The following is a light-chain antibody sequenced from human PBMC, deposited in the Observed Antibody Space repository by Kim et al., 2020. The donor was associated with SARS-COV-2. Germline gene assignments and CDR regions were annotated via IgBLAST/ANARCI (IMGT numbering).Light chain of an antibody. V-gene: IGLV3-1*01. CDR3: QAWDSSTVV. J-gene: IGLJ2*01. Sequence: VSPGKTASITCCGDKLGDKYACWYQQKPGQSPVLVIYQDSKRPSGIPERFSGSNSGNTATLTISGTQAMDEADYYCQAWDSSTVVFGGGTQLTVL. CDR2: QDS. CDR1: KLGDKY.